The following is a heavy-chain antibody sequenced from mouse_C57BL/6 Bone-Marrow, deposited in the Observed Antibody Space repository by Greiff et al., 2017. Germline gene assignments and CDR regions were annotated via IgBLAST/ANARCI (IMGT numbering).Heavy chain of an antibody. CDR2: ISDGGSYT. CDR1: GFTFSSYA. D-gene: IGHD1-1*01. CDR3: ARGNGSSPYWYFDV. Sequence: EVHLVESGGGLVKPGGSLKLSCAASGFTFSSYAMSWVRQTPEKRLEWVATISDGGSYTYYPDNVTGRFTLSRDHAKNNLYLQMSHLKSEDTSMYYCARGNGSSPYWYFDVWGTGTTVTVAS. J-gene: IGHJ1*03. V-gene: IGHV5-4*01.